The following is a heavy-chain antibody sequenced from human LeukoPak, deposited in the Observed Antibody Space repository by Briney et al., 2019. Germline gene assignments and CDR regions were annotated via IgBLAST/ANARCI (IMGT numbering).Heavy chain of an antibody. Sequence: ASVKVSCKASGYTFTSYYMHWVRRAPGKGLEWMGGFDPEDGETIYAQKFQGRVTMTEDTSTDTAYMELSSLRSEDTAVYYCATEGTMIVRGIDDAFDIWGQGTMVTVSS. CDR3: ATEGTMIVRGIDDAFDI. CDR2: FDPEDGET. V-gene: IGHV1-24*01. J-gene: IGHJ3*02. D-gene: IGHD3-22*01. CDR1: GYTFTSYY.